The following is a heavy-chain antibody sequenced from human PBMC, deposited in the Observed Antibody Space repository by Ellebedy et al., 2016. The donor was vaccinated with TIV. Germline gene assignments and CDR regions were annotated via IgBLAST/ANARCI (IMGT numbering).Heavy chain of an antibody. J-gene: IGHJ4*02. CDR3: ARHHGYNGFFDF. V-gene: IGHV4-59*01. CDR1: SGSISNNY. D-gene: IGHD5-24*01. CDR2: IYDSGTT. Sequence: MPSETLSLTCTVSSGSISNNYWSWIRQPPGKGLEWIGFIYDSGTTNYNPSLKTRVTISVDTAKHQFSLRLTSVIAADTPVYYCARHHGYNGFFDFWGQGTQVTVSS.